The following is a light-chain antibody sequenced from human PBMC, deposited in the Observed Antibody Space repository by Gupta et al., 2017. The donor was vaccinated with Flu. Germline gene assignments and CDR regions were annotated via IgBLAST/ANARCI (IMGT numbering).Light chain of an antibody. Sequence: SITIFCTGTRGDIGDYKYVSWYQQYPGKAPKLIIYEVINRPSRVSHRFSGSKSGNTASLTISGLQAEDEADYFCSSYTTSSTLVFGSGTTVTVL. CDR1: RGDIGDYKY. CDR3: SSYTTSSTLV. J-gene: IGLJ1*01. V-gene: IGLV2-14*01. CDR2: EVI.